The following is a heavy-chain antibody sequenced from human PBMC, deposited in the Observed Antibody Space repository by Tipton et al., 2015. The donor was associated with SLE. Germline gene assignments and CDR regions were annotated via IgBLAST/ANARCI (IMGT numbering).Heavy chain of an antibody. V-gene: IGHV4-31*11. D-gene: IGHD3-22*01. CDR3: ARDEYRYDATGYHLLGHFDF. CDR1: GGSINSGGYF. Sequence: TLSLTCAVSGGSINSGGYFLAWIRPHPGKGLGGVGYVYYSGGTYYNPSLKRRVTIPIDTSKNQFSLKLSSVAAADTAVYYCARDEYRYDATGYHLLGHFDFWGQGTLVTVSS. J-gene: IGHJ4*02. CDR2: VYYSGGT.